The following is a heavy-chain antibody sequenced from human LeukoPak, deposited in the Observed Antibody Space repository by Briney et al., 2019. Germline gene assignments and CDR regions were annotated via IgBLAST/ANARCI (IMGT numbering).Heavy chain of an antibody. Sequence: SQTLSLTCTVSGGSITSGDSYWSWIRQSPGKGLEWIGYIYYSGSTYYNPSLETRITMSVDTSKNQFSLKLGPVTAADTAVYYCARTEGSGIYFDYWGQGTLVTVSS. CDR1: GGSITSGDSY. V-gene: IGHV4-30-4*01. CDR3: ARTEGSGIYFDY. D-gene: IGHD3-10*01. J-gene: IGHJ4*02. CDR2: IYYSGST.